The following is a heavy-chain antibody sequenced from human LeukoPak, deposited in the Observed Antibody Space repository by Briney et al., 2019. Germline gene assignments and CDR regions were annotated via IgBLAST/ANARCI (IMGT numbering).Heavy chain of an antibody. V-gene: IGHV4-34*01. CDR1: GVSFSGYY. CDR2: INHRGST. Sequence: SETLSLTCAVYGVSFSGYYWSWIRQPPGKGLEWIGEINHRGSTNYNPSLKSRVTVSVDTSKNQFSLKLTSVTAADTAVYYCARALWGRVSAPFSWGQGTLVTVSS. J-gene: IGHJ5*02. CDR3: ARALWGRVSAPFS. D-gene: IGHD3-10*01.